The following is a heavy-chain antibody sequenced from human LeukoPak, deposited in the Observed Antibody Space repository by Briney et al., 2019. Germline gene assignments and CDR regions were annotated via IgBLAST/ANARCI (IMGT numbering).Heavy chain of an antibody. D-gene: IGHD3-3*01. V-gene: IGHV3-30-3*01. CDR2: ISYDGSNK. J-gene: IGHJ4*02. CDR1: GFTFSSYA. CDR3: ARDLDDFWSGSLDY. Sequence: PGRSLRLSCAASGFTFSSYAMHWVRQAPGKGLEWVAVISYDGSNKYYADSVKGRFTISRDNSKNTLYLQMNSLRAEDTAVYYCARDLDDFWSGSLDYWGQGTLVTVSS.